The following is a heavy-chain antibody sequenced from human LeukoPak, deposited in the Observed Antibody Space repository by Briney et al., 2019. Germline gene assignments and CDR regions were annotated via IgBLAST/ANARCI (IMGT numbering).Heavy chain of an antibody. Sequence: PGGSLRLSCAASGFTFSSYWMSWVRQAPGKGLEWVANIKEDGSEKYYVDSMKGRFTISRDNAKNSLYLQMYSLRAEDTAVYYCARDGGGYDVWGQGTLVTVSS. CDR1: GFTFSSYW. D-gene: IGHD5-12*01. V-gene: IGHV3-7*01. CDR2: IKEDGSEK. J-gene: IGHJ4*02. CDR3: ARDGGGYDV.